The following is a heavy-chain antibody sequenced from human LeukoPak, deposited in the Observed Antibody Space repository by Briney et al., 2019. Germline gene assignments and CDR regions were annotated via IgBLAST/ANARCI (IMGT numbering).Heavy chain of an antibody. J-gene: IGHJ4*02. CDR2: IKSKTDGGTT. V-gene: IGHV3-15*01. D-gene: IGHD1-26*01. CDR3: TTQETRELVSYPWDY. CDR1: GFTFSNAW. Sequence: PGGSLRLSCAASGFTFSNAWMSWVRQAPGKGLEWVGRIKSKTDGGTTDYAAPVKGRFTISRDDSKNTLYLQMNSLKTEDTAVYYCTTQETRELVSYPWDYWGQGTLVTVSS.